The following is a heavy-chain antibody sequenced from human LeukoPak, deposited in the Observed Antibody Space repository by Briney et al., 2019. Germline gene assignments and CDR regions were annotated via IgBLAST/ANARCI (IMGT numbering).Heavy chain of an antibody. CDR3: ARHECGGSCYPEDY. CDR2: IYDSGST. Sequence: PSGTLSLTCAVSGGSISSYYWSWIRQPPGKGLEWIGYIYDSGSTNFKSPLKSRVTMSGDTSKNQFSLKVNSVTAADTAVYYCARHECGGSCYPEDYWGQGTLVTVSS. D-gene: IGHD2-15*01. J-gene: IGHJ4*02. V-gene: IGHV4-59*08. CDR1: GGSISSYY.